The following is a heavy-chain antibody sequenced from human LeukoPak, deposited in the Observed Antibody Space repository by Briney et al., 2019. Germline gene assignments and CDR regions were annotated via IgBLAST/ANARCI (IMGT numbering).Heavy chain of an antibody. CDR2: IYYTGTT. Sequence: SETLSLTCTVSGGYISSSSYSWGWIRQPPGKGLEWIGNIYYTGTTYSNPSLKSRVTISVDTSKNQFSLKLTSVTAADTAVYYCARLDPRGPDDYWGQGALVTVSS. J-gene: IGHJ4*02. D-gene: IGHD2-2*03. CDR3: ARLDPRGPDDY. V-gene: IGHV4-39*01. CDR1: GGYISSSSYS.